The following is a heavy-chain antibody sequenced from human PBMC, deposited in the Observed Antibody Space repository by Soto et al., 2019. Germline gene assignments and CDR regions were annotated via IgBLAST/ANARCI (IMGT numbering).Heavy chain of an antibody. CDR1: GGSISSYY. CDR3: ARRYGGTFDY. J-gene: IGHJ4*02. V-gene: IGHV4-59*12. CDR2: IYYSGGT. Sequence: SETLSLTCTVSGGSISSYYWSWIRQPPGKGLEWIGYIYYSGGTNYNPSLKSRVTISVDSSKNHFSLKLSSVTAADTAVYYCARRYGGTFDYWGQGTLVTVSS. D-gene: IGHD4-17*01.